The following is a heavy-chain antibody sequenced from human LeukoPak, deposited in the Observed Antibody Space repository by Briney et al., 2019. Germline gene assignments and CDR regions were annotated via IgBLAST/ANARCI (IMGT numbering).Heavy chain of an antibody. CDR2: MNAKSGHT. D-gene: IGHD3-22*01. Sequence: ASVKVSCKASGGTFSSYAISWVRQAPGQGPEWMGWMNAKSGHTGYAQKFEGRVTMTRDTSTNTAYMELSGLRSEDTAVYYCARGMFDNSGTYYYFYYALDVWGQGTTVTVSS. J-gene: IGHJ6*02. CDR1: GGTFSSYA. CDR3: ARGMFDNSGTYYYFYYALDV. V-gene: IGHV1-8*02.